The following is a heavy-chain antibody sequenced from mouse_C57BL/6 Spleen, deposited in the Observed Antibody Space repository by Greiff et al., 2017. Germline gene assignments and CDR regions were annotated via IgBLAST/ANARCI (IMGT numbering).Heavy chain of an antibody. CDR3: AREYDGYSWFAY. V-gene: IGHV1-22*01. CDR2: INPNNGGT. D-gene: IGHD2-3*01. Sequence: EVKLMESGPELVKPGASVKMSCKASGYTFTDYNMHWVKQSHGKSLEWIGYINPNNGGTSYNQKFKGKATLTVNKSSSTAYMELRSLTSEDSAVYYCAREYDGYSWFAYWGQGTLVTVSA. CDR1: GYTFTDYN. J-gene: IGHJ3*01.